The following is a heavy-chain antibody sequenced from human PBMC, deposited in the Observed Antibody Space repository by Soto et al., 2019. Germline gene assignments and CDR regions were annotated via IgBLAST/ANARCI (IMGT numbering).Heavy chain of an antibody. CDR2: ISGTLST. Sequence: PGGSLRLSGAASGFTFSTYAMGWVRQAPGKGLEWVSSISGTLSTYYADSVKGQFTISRDNSKNTLYLQINSLRPDDTAVYFCAKGYSTGWSEGYFDYWGQGALVTVSS. V-gene: IGHV3-23*01. CDR3: AKGYSTGWSEGYFDY. CDR1: GFTFSTYA. J-gene: IGHJ4*02. D-gene: IGHD6-19*01.